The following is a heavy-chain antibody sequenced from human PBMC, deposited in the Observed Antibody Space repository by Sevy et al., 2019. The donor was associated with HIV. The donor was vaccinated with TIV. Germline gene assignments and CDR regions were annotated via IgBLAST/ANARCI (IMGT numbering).Heavy chain of an antibody. J-gene: IGHJ6*02. CDR2: ISGSGGST. Sequence: GGSLRLSCAASGFSFSSYAMSWVRQTPGKGLQWVSVISGSGGSTYYADSVKGRFTIFRDNSRNTVYLQMNSRRAEDTAVYYCARRPDLGVVILTGVLDVWGQGTTVTVSS. CDR1: GFSFSSYA. D-gene: IGHD3-3*01. V-gene: IGHV3-23*01. CDR3: ARRPDLGVVILTGVLDV.